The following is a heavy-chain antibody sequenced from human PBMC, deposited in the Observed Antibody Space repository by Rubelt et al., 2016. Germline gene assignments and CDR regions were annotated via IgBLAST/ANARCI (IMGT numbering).Heavy chain of an antibody. CDR1: GGSFSGYY. CDR3: ARGLGYSSDY. CDR2: IYYSGST. J-gene: IGHJ4*02. V-gene: IGHV4-31*11. Sequence: QVQLQESGPGLVKPSETLSLTCAVYGGSFSGYYWSWIRQHPGKGLEWIGYIYYSGSTYYNPSLKSRVTISGDTSKNQFSLKLSSVTAADTAVYYGARGLGYSSDYWGQGTLVTVSS. D-gene: IGHD6-13*01.